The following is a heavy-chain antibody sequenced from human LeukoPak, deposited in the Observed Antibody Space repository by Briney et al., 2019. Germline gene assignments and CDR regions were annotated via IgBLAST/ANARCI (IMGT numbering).Heavy chain of an antibody. J-gene: IGHJ5*02. V-gene: IGHV3-21*01. D-gene: IGHD6-13*01. CDR2: ISSSSSYI. Sequence: PGGSLRLSCEASGFTFSSYSMNWVRQAPGKGLEWVSSISSSSSYIYYADSVKGRFTISRDNAKNSLYLRMNSLRAEDTAVYYCARDLGIAAAAWGQGTLVSVSS. CDR1: GFTFSSYS. CDR3: ARDLGIAAAA.